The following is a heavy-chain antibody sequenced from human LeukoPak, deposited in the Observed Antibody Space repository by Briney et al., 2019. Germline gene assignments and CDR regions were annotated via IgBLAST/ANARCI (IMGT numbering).Heavy chain of an antibody. D-gene: IGHD1-26*01. V-gene: IGHV1-46*01. CDR3: ARDNSVGDYAWWFDP. CDR1: GYAFTRHY. CDR2: INPSGSST. Sequence: ASVKVFCNASGYAFTRHYMHWVRQAPGHGREWMGLINPSGSSTIYAQKFQGRVTMTRDMSTSTDYMELSSLRSEDTAVYYCARDNSVGDYAWWFDPWGQGTLVTVSS. J-gene: IGHJ5*02.